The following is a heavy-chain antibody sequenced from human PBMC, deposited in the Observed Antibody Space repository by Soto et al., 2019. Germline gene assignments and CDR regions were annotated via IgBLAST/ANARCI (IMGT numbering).Heavy chain of an antibody. D-gene: IGHD1-26*01. V-gene: IGHV3-33*01. CDR3: AREVDGGSYYPYCYYYGMDV. Sequence: QVQLVESGGGVVQPGRSLRLSCAASGFTFSTYGMHWVRQAPGKGLEWVAVIWSDGSNKYYPDSVKGRFTISRDNSKNTLYLQMNSLRAEDTAVYYCAREVDGGSYYPYCYYYGMDVWGQGTTVTVSS. J-gene: IGHJ6*02. CDR2: IWSDGSNK. CDR1: GFTFSTYG.